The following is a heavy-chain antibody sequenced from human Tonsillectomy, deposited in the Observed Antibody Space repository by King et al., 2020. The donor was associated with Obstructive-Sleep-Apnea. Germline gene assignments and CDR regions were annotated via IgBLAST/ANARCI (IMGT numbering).Heavy chain of an antibody. CDR1: GVTFSNYG. J-gene: IGHJ4*02. Sequence: VQLVESGGGGVQPGRSLRLSCAASGVTFSNYGMHWVCQAPGKGLAWGAVISYDGSNKYYADAVKGRFTISRDNAKNTVYLQMNSLRAEDTAVYYCARREDSDYFDYWGQGTLVTVSS. V-gene: IGHV3-30*03. CDR3: ARREDSDYFDY. CDR2: ISYDGSNK. D-gene: IGHD1-26*01.